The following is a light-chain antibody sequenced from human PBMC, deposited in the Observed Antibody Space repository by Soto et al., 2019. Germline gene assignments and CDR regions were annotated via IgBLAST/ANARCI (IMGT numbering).Light chain of an antibody. CDR3: SSYTSSSTPNV. J-gene: IGLJ1*01. Sequence: QSVLTQPASVSGSPGQSITISCTGTSSDVGHYNYVSWYQQHPGKAPKVVIYDVSNRPSGISNRFSGSKSGNTASLTISGLQAEDKADYYCSSYTSSSTPNVFGTGTKVTVL. CDR1: SSDVGHYNY. CDR2: DVS. V-gene: IGLV2-14*01.